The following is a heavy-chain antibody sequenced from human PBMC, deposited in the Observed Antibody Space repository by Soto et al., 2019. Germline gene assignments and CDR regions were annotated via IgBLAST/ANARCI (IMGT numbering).Heavy chain of an antibody. CDR2: INPSGGST. D-gene: IGHD3-3*01. CDR3: AREPPPGRITIFGVVTPGYYGMDV. CDR1: GYTFTCYY. V-gene: IGHV1-46*01. J-gene: IGHJ6*02. Sequence: GASVKVSCKASGYTFTCYYMYWVRQAPGQGLEWMGIINPSGGSTSYAQKFQGRVTMTRDTSTSTVYMELSSLRSEDTAVYYCAREPPPGRITIFGVVTPGYYGMDVWGQGTTVTVSS.